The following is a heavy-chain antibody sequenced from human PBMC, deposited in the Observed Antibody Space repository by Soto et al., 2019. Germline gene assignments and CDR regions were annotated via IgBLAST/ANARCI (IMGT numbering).Heavy chain of an antibody. D-gene: IGHD2-15*01. CDR1: VVPLSTGGVG. Sequence: QITLKESGPTLVKPTQTLTLTCNVSVVPLSTGGVGVGWIRQPPGKALEWLALICWDDDQRPSPSLKTRLTITKDTPKNQVVLTLTNIAPEDTATFYGPRMRAAKFDYWGQGTLVTVSS. CDR3: PRMRAAKFDY. CDR2: ICWDDDQ. V-gene: IGHV2-5*02. J-gene: IGHJ4*02.